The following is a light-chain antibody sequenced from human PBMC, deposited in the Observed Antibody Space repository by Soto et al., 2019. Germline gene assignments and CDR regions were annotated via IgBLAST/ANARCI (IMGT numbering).Light chain of an antibody. V-gene: IGKV1-17*01. J-gene: IGKJ5*01. CDR2: AAT. CDR1: QGIRND. CDR3: QQTDSFPIT. Sequence: DIQMTQSPSSLSASVGYRFTITCRASQGIRNDLGWYQQKPGKAPKRLIYAATALQSGVPSRFRGSGSGTEFTLTISSLQPDDFAPYYCQQTDSFPITFGQGTRLEIK.